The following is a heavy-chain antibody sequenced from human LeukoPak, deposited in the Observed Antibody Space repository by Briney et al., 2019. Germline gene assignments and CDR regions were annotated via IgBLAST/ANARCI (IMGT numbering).Heavy chain of an antibody. J-gene: IGHJ4*02. Sequence: GGSLRLSCAASGFTVSSYYMSWVRQAPGKGLEWVSVIYSGGRTYYADSVKGRFTISRDNSKNTLYLQMNSLRAEDTAVYYCARESNSGYYLSYWGQGTLVTVSS. CDR2: IYSGGRT. D-gene: IGHD3-22*01. V-gene: IGHV3-66*01. CDR1: GFTVSSYY. CDR3: ARESNSGYYLSY.